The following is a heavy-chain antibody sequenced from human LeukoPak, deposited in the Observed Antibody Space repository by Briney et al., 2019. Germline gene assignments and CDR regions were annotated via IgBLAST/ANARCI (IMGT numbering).Heavy chain of an antibody. CDR2: ISAYNGNT. J-gene: IGHJ6*02. CDR1: GYTFTSYG. Sequence: GTSVKLSCKASGYTFTSYGISWVRLAPGQGLEWMGWISAYNGNTNYAQKLQGRVTMTTDTSTSTAYMELRSLRSDDTAVYYCARPLHTAMDNYYYYYGMDVWGQGTSGPVSS. CDR3: ARPLHTAMDNYYYYYGMDV. D-gene: IGHD5-18*01. V-gene: IGHV1-18*01.